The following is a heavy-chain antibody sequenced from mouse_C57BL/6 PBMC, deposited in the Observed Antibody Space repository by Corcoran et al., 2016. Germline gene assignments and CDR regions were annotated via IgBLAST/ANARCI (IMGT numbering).Heavy chain of an antibody. CDR2: IYPGDGDT. J-gene: IGHJ2*01. CDR3: ARSNGSSLDY. D-gene: IGHD1-1*01. V-gene: IGHV1-80*01. CDR1: GYAFSSYW. Sequence: QVQLQQSGAELVKPGASVKISCKASGYAFSSYWKNWVKQRPGKGLEWIGQIYPGDGDTNYNGKFKGKATLTADKSSSTAYMQLSSLTSEDSAVYFCARSNGSSLDYWGQGTTLTVSS.